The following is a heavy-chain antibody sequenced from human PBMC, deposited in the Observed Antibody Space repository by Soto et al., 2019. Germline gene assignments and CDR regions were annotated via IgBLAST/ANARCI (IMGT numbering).Heavy chain of an antibody. CDR2: IKYDGSER. D-gene: IGHD3-3*01. V-gene: IGHV3-7*03. Sequence: LRLSCAASGFAFNNYWMSWVRQAPGKGPEWVASIKYDGSERYYVDSVKGRFTVSRDNAKNSLSMHLNSLRADDTAVYYCVRDVGPITIFGEALSGYFDSWGQGTLVTVSS. CDR3: VRDVGPITIFGEALSGYFDS. J-gene: IGHJ4*02. CDR1: GFAFNNYW.